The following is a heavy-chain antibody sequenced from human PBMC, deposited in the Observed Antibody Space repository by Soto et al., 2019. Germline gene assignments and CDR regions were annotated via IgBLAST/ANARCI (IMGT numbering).Heavy chain of an antibody. CDR1: GGTFSSYA. CDR3: ASSYRQYSSSALGY. D-gene: IGHD6-6*01. J-gene: IGHJ4*02. CDR2: IIPIFGTA. V-gene: IGHV1-69*13. Sequence: SVKVSCKASGGTFSSYAISWVRQAPGQGLEWMGGIIPIFGTANYAQKFQGRVTITADESTSTAYMELSSLRSEDTAVYYCASSYRQYSSSALGYWGQGTLVTVSA.